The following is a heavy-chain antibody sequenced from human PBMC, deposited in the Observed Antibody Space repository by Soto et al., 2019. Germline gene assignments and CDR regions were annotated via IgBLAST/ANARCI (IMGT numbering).Heavy chain of an antibody. J-gene: IGHJ4*02. Sequence: QVQLVESGGGVVQPGKSLRLSCAASGFMFASYDMHWVRQAPGKGPEWVALMSYDGSNKFYADSVKGRFTISRDNSKDTLYLAMNNLRPEDTAVYYCAQSATRGWYLEGSYFDYWGQGTLVTVSS. CDR3: AQSATRGWYLEGSYFDY. CDR2: MSYDGSNK. D-gene: IGHD6-19*01. CDR1: GFMFASYD. V-gene: IGHV3-30*18.